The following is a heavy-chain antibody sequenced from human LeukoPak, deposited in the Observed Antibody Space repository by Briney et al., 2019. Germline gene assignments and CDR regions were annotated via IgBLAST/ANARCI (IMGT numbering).Heavy chain of an antibody. V-gene: IGHV3-23*01. D-gene: IGHD7-27*01. Sequence: PGGSLRLSCAASGFTFASYAMTWVRQAPGKDLEWVSSISASAGTTYYVDSVKGRFTISRDTAKSTLYLQMNSLRADDSAVYYCAKDRPLNWGYYFDSWGQGTLVTVSS. CDR2: ISASAGTT. CDR1: GFTFASYA. J-gene: IGHJ4*02. CDR3: AKDRPLNWGYYFDS.